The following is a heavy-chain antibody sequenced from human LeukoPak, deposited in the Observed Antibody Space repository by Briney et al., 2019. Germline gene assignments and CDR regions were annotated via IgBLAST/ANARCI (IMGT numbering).Heavy chain of an antibody. CDR3: ARDSSGWTNDAFDI. D-gene: IGHD6-19*01. CDR2: IYYSGST. V-gene: IGHV4-39*07. CDR1: GGSISSSSYY. J-gene: IGHJ3*02. Sequence: SETLSLTCTVSGGSISSSSYYWDWIRQPPGKGLEWIGSIYYSGSTNYNPSLKSRVTISVDTSKNQFSLKLSSVTAADTAVYYCARDSSGWTNDAFDIWGQGTMVTVSS.